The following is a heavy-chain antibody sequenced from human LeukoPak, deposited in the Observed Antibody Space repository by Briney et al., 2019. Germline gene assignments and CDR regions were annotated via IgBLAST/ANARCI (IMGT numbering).Heavy chain of an antibody. D-gene: IGHD3-22*01. CDR3: TRPGTMTNSGY. CDR2: IRSKANSYAT. CDR1: GFTFAGSA. V-gene: IGHV3-73*01. J-gene: IGHJ4*02. Sequence: GGSLRLSCAAAGFTFAGSAMHWVRPASGEGLEWVGRIRSKANSYATAYAASVKGRFTISTDDSKNTAYLQMNSLKTEDTAAYYCTRPGTMTNSGYWGQGTLVTVSS.